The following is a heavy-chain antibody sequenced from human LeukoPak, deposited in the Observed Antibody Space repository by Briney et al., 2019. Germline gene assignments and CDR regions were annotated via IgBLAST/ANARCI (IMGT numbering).Heavy chain of an antibody. CDR3: ARQLVGPTGWLY. J-gene: IGHJ4*02. Sequence: SETLSLTCAVSGYSISSGCYWGWIRQPPGKGLEWIGSIYHSGSTYYNPSLKSRVTISVDTSKNQFSLKLSSVTAADTAVYYCARQLVGPTGWLYWGQGTLVTVSS. D-gene: IGHD1-26*01. V-gene: IGHV4-38-2*01. CDR1: GYSISSGCY. CDR2: IYHSGST.